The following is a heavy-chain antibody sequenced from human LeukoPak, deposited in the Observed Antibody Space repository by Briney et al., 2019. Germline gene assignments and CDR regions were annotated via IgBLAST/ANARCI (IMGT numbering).Heavy chain of an antibody. D-gene: IGHD6-13*01. V-gene: IGHV6-1*01. CDR2: TYYRSKRYN. Sequence: SQTLSLTCAISGDSVSSNSAAWNWIRQSPSRGLEWLGRTYYRSKRYNDYAVSVKSRITINPDTSKNQFSLQLNSVTPEDTAVYYCARGGRVAAAGTQYYFDYWGQGTLVTVSS. CDR1: GDSVSSNSAA. J-gene: IGHJ4*02. CDR3: ARGGRVAAAGTQYYFDY.